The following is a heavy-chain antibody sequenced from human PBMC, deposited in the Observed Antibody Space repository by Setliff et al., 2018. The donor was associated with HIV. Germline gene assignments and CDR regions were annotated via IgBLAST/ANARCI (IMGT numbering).Heavy chain of an antibody. D-gene: IGHD3-9*01. CDR3: AADYDLLTGYLSDMGY. Sequence: GGSLRLSCAASGFSFSSYSMTWVRQPPGRGLEWVSSISTSSNTYYADSVKGRFTISRDNSKNMLYLQMSFLSAEDTAVYYCAADYDLLTGYLSDMGYWGQGILVTVSS. J-gene: IGHJ4*02. V-gene: IGHV3-23*01. CDR2: ISTSSNT. CDR1: GFSFSSYS.